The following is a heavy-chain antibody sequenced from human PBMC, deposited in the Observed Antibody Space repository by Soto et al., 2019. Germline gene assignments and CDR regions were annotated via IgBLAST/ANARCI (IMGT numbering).Heavy chain of an antibody. D-gene: IGHD6-19*01. J-gene: IGHJ4*02. CDR1: GFTFSSYA. CDR3: TKAAESSGWCAGLRNPGYDY. V-gene: IGHV3-23*01. CDR2: ISGSGGST. Sequence: LRLSCAASGFTFSSYAMSWVRQAPGKGLEWVSTISGSGGSTYYADSVKGRFTISRDNSKNTLYLQMNSLRAEDTAVYYCTKAAESSGWCAGLRNPGYDYWGQGTLVTVS.